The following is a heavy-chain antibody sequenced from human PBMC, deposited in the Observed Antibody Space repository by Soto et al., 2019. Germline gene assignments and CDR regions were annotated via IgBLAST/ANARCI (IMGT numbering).Heavy chain of an antibody. V-gene: IGHV4-38-2*01. J-gene: IGHJ5*02. CDR1: GYSISSGYY. Sequence: SETLSLTCAVSGYSISSGYYWGWIRQPPGKGLEWIGSIYHSGSTYYNPSLKSRATISVDTSKNQFSLKLSSVTAADTAVYYCARALVNYDILTGYKLGNWFDPWGQGTLVTVSS. CDR3: ARALVNYDILTGYKLGNWFDP. CDR2: IYHSGST. D-gene: IGHD3-9*01.